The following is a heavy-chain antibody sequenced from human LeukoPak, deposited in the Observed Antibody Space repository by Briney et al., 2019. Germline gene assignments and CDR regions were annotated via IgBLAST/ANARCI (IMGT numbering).Heavy chain of an antibody. CDR1: GYTFTRYY. Sequence: GASVKVSCKASGYTFTRYYTHWVRQAPGQGLEWMGIINPSDDSITYAQKFQGRVTMTRDTSTSTVYVALSSLRSDDTAVYYCARGDCSSTNCYSSGVQRVYYYGMDVWGQGTTVTVSS. V-gene: IGHV1-46*01. J-gene: IGHJ6*02. D-gene: IGHD2-2*01. CDR2: INPSDDSI. CDR3: ARGDCSSTNCYSSGVQRVYYYGMDV.